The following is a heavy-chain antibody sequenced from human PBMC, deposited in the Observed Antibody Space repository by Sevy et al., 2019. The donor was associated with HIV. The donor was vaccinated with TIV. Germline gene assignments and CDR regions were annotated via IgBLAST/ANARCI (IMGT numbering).Heavy chain of an antibody. V-gene: IGHV3-53*01. CDR2: IYSGGST. CDR3: ARTMTTVTTGLGGFDY. CDR1: GFTVSSNY. Sequence: GGSLRLSCAASGFTVSSNYMSWVRQAPGKGLEWVSVIYSGGSTYYADSVKGRFTISRDNSKNTLYLQMKSLRAEDTAVYYCARTMTTVTTGLGGFDYWGQGTLVTVSS. J-gene: IGHJ4*02. D-gene: IGHD4-17*01.